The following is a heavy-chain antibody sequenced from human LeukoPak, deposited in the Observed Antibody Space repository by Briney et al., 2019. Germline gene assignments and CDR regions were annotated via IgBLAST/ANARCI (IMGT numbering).Heavy chain of an antibody. Sequence: SETLSLTCTVSHYSISSNYYWGWIRQPPGKGLEWIGSIYHSGSTYYNPSLKSRVTISVDTSKNQYSLKLTSVTAADTAVYYCARSSGYMSYWGQGTLVTVSS. J-gene: IGHJ4*02. CDR1: HYSISSNYY. D-gene: IGHD3-22*01. V-gene: IGHV4-38-2*02. CDR3: ARSSGYMSY. CDR2: IYHSGST.